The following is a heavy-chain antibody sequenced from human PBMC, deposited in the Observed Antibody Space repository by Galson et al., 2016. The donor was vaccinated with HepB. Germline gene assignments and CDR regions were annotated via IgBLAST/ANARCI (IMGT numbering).Heavy chain of an antibody. Sequence: SVKVSCKASGGTSSSYAINWMRQAPGQGLEWMGGIIPMFGRANYAQRFQGKVTITADESTGTAYMEMSSLRSDDTAVYYCARVDYYGSGTHYYFDYWGQVTLVTVSS. D-gene: IGHD3-10*01. CDR2: IIPMFGRA. CDR1: GGTSSSYA. V-gene: IGHV1-69*13. CDR3: ARVDYYGSGTHYYFDY. J-gene: IGHJ4*02.